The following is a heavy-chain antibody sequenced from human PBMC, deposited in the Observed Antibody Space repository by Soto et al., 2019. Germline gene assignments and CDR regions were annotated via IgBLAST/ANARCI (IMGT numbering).Heavy chain of an antibody. CDR1: GFTFSSYA. J-gene: IGHJ6*02. CDR2: ISGSGGST. CDR3: AKKGNIVANRNYYYGMDV. Sequence: GGSLRLSCAASGFTFSSYAMSWVRQAPGKGLEWVSAISGSGGSTYYADSVKGRFTISRDNSKNTLYLQMNSLRAEDTAVYYCAKKGNIVANRNYYYGMDVWGQGTTVTVSS. D-gene: IGHD5-12*01. V-gene: IGHV3-23*01.